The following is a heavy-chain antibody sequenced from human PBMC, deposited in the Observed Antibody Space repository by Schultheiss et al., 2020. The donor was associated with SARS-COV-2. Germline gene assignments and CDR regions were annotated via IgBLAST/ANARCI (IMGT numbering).Heavy chain of an antibody. D-gene: IGHD6-19*01. CDR3: ARDPGGPNSSGAFDY. CDR2: IYHSGST. V-gene: IGHV4-31*03. J-gene: IGHJ4*02. CDR1: GGSISSSSHY. Sequence: SETLSLTCSVSGGSISSSSHYWAWIRQHPGKGLEWIGYIYHSGSTYYNPSLKSRVTISVDTSKNQFSLKLSSVTAADTAVYYCARDPGGPNSSGAFDYWGQGTLVTVSS.